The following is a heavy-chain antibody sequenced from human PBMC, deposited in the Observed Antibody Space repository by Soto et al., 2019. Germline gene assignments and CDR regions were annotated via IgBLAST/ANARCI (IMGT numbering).Heavy chain of an antibody. CDR3: AKARKAGHTATDY. Sequence: QVQLVQSGAEVKKPGASVKVSCKPSGYTFTSFDINWVRQATGQGLDWMGWMNPSSGKTGYAQKFQGRVIMTWDTSINTAYMELSNLRSEDTAVYYCAKARKAGHTATDYWGQGTPVIVSS. CDR2: MNPSSGKT. D-gene: IGHD5-18*01. CDR1: GYTFTSFD. V-gene: IGHV1-8*01. J-gene: IGHJ4*01.